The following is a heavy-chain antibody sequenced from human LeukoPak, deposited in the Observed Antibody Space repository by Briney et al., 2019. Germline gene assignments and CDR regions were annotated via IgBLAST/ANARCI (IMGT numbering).Heavy chain of an antibody. J-gene: IGHJ4*02. D-gene: IGHD3-10*02. CDR1: GYTFTGYC. V-gene: IGHV1-2*02. Sequence: ASVTVSCKASGYTFTGYCLNWVRQAPAQGLEWMGLVNINSGGTNYAQRFQGMVTMTRDTSISTAYLELSRLRSDDTAVYYCTREPQSDYITNVRGVHFGDWGKGTLVTVSS. CDR2: VNINSGGT. CDR3: TREPQSDYITNVRGVHFGD.